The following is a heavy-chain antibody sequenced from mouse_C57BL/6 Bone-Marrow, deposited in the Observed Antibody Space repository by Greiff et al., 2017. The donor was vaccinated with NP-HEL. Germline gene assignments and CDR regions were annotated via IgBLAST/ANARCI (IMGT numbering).Heavy chain of an antibody. CDR2: IDPSDSYT. CDR3: ARGCYSGSSLYYAEDY. Sequence: QVQLKESGAELVMPGASVKLSCKASGYTFTSYWRHWVKQRPGQGLEWIGEIDPSDSYTNYNQKFKGKSTLTVDKSSSTAYMQLSSLTSEDSAVYYSARGCYSGSSLYYAEDYWGQGTSVTVSS. V-gene: IGHV1-69*01. J-gene: IGHJ4*01. D-gene: IGHD1-1*01. CDR1: GYTFTSYW.